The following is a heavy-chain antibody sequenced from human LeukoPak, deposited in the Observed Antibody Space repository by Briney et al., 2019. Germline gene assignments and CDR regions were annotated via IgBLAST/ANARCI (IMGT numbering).Heavy chain of an antibody. CDR2: IRYDGSNK. V-gene: IGHV3-30*02. CDR3: AKARNPYDSSGYYLISLDAFDI. J-gene: IGHJ3*02. Sequence: PGGSLRLSCAASGFTFSSYGMHWVRQAPGKGLEWVAFIRYDGSNKYYADSVKGRFTISRDNSKNTLYLQMNSLRAEDTAVYYCAKARNPYDSSGYYLISLDAFDIWGQGTMVTVSS. D-gene: IGHD3-22*01. CDR1: GFTFSSYG.